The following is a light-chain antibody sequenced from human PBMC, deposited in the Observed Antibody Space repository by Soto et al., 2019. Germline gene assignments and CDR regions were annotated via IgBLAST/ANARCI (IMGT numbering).Light chain of an antibody. Sequence: QSVLTQPASVSVSPGQSITISCTGTRSDVGSYNLVSWYQQHPGKAPKLMIYEGSKRPSGVSNRFSGSKSGNTASLTISGLQAEDEADYYCCSYAGSSTYVFGTGTKSPS. V-gene: IGLV2-23*01. J-gene: IGLJ1*01. CDR2: EGS. CDR3: CSYAGSSTYV. CDR1: RSDVGSYNL.